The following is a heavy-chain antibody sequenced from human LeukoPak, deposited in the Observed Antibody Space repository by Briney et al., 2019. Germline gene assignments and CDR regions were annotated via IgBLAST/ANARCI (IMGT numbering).Heavy chain of an antibody. CDR3: ARKGFVVVTVDDAFDI. V-gene: IGHV1-18*01. CDR1: GYTFTSYG. J-gene: IGHJ3*02. D-gene: IGHD2-21*02. CDR2: ISAYNGNT. Sequence: ASVKVSCNASGYTFTSYGISWVRQAPGQGLEWMGWISAYNGNTNYAQKLQGRVTMTTDTSTSTAYMELRSLRSDDTAVYYCARKGFVVVTVDDAFDIWGQGTMVTVSS.